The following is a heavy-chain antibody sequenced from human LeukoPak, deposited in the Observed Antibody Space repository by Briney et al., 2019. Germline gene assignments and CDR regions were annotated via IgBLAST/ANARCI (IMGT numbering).Heavy chain of an antibody. CDR3: AKDLAYYDSSGYPVDPFDY. Sequence: QPGGSLRLSCAASGFTFSSYAMSWVRQAPGKGLEWVSAISGGGGSTYYADSVKGRFTISRDNSKNTLYLQMNSLRAEDTAVYYCAKDLAYYDSSGYPVDPFDYWGQGTLVTVSS. CDR2: ISGGGGST. J-gene: IGHJ4*02. D-gene: IGHD3-22*01. CDR1: GFTFSSYA. V-gene: IGHV3-23*01.